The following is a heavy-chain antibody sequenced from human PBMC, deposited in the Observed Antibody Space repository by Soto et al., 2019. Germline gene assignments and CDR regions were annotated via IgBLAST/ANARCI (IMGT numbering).Heavy chain of an antibody. CDR1: GFSVSNYH. CDR3: AGGRDYSKGGDH. J-gene: IGHJ4*02. D-gene: IGHD4-4*01. V-gene: IGHV3-66*01. CDR2: ITVGDVT. Sequence: EVQLVDSGGGLVQPGGSLRLSCAASGFSVSNYHMNWVRRAPGKGPEWVSIITVGDVTYYADSVKGRFTISRDISRNTVYLQMNSLRGDDTAVYYCAGGRDYSKGGDHWGQGTLVIVSS.